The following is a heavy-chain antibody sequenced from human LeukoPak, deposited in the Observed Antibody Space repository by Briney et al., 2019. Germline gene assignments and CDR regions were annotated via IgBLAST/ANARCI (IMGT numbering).Heavy chain of an antibody. CDR3: ARSFDTNAFDI. CDR2: IYSSGNT. J-gene: IGHJ3*02. D-gene: IGHD2/OR15-2a*01. Sequence: SETLSLTCTVSGDTISIYYWSWIRQPAGRGLVWIGRIYSSGNTNYNPSLKSRVTMSVDTSNHQFSLNLRSVTTADTAVYYCARSFDTNAFDIWGHGTMVTVSS. V-gene: IGHV4-4*07. CDR1: GDTISIYY.